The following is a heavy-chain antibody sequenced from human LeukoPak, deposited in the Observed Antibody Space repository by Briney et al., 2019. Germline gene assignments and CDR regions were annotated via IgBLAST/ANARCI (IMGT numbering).Heavy chain of an antibody. CDR2: ISSSAGTM. CDR1: GFTFSTYE. V-gene: IGHV3-48*03. D-gene: IGHD5-24*01. J-gene: IGHJ4*02. CDR3: VREGGYNHFDY. Sequence: GGSLRLSCAASGFTFSTYEMNWVRQAPGKGLEWVSYISSSAGTMYYADSVTGRFTVSRDNAKNSLYLQLNSLRAEDTAVYYCVREGGYNHFDYWGQGTLVPLSS.